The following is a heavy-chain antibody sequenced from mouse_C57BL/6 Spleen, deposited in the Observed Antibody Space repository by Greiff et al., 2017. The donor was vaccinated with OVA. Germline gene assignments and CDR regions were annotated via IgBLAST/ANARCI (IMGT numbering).Heavy chain of an antibody. Sequence: EVQLVESGPGLVKPSQSLSLTCSVTGYSITSGYYWNWIRQFPGNKLEWMGYISYDGSNNYNPSLKNRISITRDTSKNQFFLKLNSVTTEDTATYYCAREYDYYAMDYWGQGTSVTVSS. CDR2: ISYDGSN. D-gene: IGHD2-10*02. V-gene: IGHV3-6*01. J-gene: IGHJ4*01. CDR1: GYSITSGYY. CDR3: AREYDYYAMDY.